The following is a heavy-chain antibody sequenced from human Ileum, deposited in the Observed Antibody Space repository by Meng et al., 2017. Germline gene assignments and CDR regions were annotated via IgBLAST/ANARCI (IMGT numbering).Heavy chain of an antibody. V-gene: IGHV2-5*01. Sequence: HITVNGAGPPLVKPTQTLTLTCTFSGFSLSTSGVGVGWIRQPPGKALEWLAVIYWSDEKRYSPTLKSRLTITKDTSKNQVVLTVTNMDTVDTATYYCAHRRGMSTTGGLFDPWGQGTLVTVSS. CDR2: IYWSDEK. J-gene: IGHJ5*02. CDR1: GFSLSTSGVG. CDR3: AHRRGMSTTGGLFDP. D-gene: IGHD1-1*01.